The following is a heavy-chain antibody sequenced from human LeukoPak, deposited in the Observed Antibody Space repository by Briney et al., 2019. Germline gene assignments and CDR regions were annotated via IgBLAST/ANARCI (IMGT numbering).Heavy chain of an antibody. CDR3: AREGFYGRELFPAFDY. D-gene: IGHD3-10*01. V-gene: IGHV4-39*07. Sequence: PSETLSLTCTVSGGSISSSSYYWGWIRQPPGKGLEWIGSIYYSGSTYYNPSLKSRVTISVDTSKNQFSLKLSSVTAADTAVYYCAREGFYGRELFPAFDYWGQGTLVTVSS. CDR2: IYYSGST. CDR1: GGSISSSSYY. J-gene: IGHJ4*02.